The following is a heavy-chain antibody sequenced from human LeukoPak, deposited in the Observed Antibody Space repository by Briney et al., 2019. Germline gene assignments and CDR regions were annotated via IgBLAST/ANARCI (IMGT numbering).Heavy chain of an antibody. CDR2: FYPEGTT. J-gene: IGHJ1*01. CDR1: GFTFAIYA. CDR3: ARDGGSGNH. D-gene: IGHD3-10*01. V-gene: IGHV3-53*01. Sequence: GRSLRLSCAASGFTFAIYAMHWVRQAPGKGLEWVSTFYPEGTTHYADSVKGRFTISRDDSRNTVYLQINSLRVEDTAVYYCARDGGSGNHWGQGTLVTVSS.